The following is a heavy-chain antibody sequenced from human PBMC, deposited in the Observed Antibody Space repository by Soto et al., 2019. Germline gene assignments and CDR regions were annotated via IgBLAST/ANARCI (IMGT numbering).Heavy chain of an antibody. CDR1: AFSLTSCS. V-gene: IGHV3-23*01. J-gene: IGHJ5*02. CDR3: AKGEMATIRNSFDP. Sequence: GVSRRRSWVTSAFSLTSCSMSWVGQTPGKGLEWVSALSRSGGATYYADSVKGRFTISRDTSTNTLYLQMSNLRAEDTAIYYCAKGEMATIRNSFDPWGQGTLVTVSS. CDR2: LSRSGGAT. D-gene: IGHD5-12*01.